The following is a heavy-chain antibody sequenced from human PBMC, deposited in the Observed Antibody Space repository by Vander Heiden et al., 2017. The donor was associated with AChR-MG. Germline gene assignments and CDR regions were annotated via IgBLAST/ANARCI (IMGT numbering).Heavy chain of an antibody. V-gene: IGHV1-2*06. CDR3: ARTESGAKWFREFPPCY. Sequence: QVQLVQSGAEVKTPGASVKVSCKASGYTFTGYYMHWVRQAPGQGLEGMGRINPNSGGTNYAQKFQGRVTMTRDTSISTAYMELSRLRSDDTAVYYCARTESGAKWFREFPPCYWGQGTLVTVSS. CDR2: INPNSGGT. D-gene: IGHD3-10*01. J-gene: IGHJ4*02. CDR1: GYTFTGYY.